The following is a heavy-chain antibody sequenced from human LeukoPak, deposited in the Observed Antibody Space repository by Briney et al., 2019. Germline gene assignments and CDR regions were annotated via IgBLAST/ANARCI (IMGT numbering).Heavy chain of an antibody. CDR3: AKDSFSTM. CDR1: GFTFSSDS. J-gene: IGHJ4*02. Sequence: PGGSLRLSCAASGFTFSSDSMTWVRQAPGKGLEWVSTISNSAVSTFYADPVKGRFSISRDNPKNTLYLHMSSLSAEDTAMYYCAKDSFSTMWGPGTLVTVSS. D-gene: IGHD2/OR15-2a*01. CDR2: ISNSAVST. V-gene: IGHV3-23*01.